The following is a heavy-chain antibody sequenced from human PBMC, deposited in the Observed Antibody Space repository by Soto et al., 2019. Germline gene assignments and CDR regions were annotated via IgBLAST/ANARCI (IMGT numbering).Heavy chain of an antibody. V-gene: IGHV4-30-2*01. CDR3: ARDKITGLFDY. CDR1: GGSISSGGYS. J-gene: IGHJ4*02. Sequence: PSETLSLTCAASGGSISSGGYSWSWIRQPPGKGLECIGYIYHSGSTYYNPSLKSRVTISVDRSKNQFSLKLSSVTAADTAVYYCARDKITGLFDYWGQGTLFTVSS. D-gene: IGHD2-8*02. CDR2: IYHSGST.